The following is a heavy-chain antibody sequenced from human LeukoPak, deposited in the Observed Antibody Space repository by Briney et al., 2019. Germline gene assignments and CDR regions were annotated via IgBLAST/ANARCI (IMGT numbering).Heavy chain of an antibody. D-gene: IGHD6-6*01. CDR2: ISAYNGNT. J-gene: IGHJ6*03. CDR3: ARRAALDYMDV. Sequence: ASVKVSCKASGGTFSSYAISWVRQAPGQGLEWMGWISAYNGNTNYAQKLQGRVTMTTDTSTSTAYMELRSLRSDDTAVYYCARRAALDYMDVWGKGTTVTVSS. CDR1: GGTFSSYA. V-gene: IGHV1-18*01.